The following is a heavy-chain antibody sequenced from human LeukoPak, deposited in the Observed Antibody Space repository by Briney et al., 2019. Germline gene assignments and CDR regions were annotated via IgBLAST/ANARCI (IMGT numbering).Heavy chain of an antibody. J-gene: IGHJ4*02. CDR2: INGDGRIT. D-gene: IGHD5-18*01. CDR1: GFTLSSYW. Sequence: PGGSLRLSCAASGFTLSSYWMHWVRQAPGKGLVWVSRINGDGRITTYADSVKGRFTTSRDTAKNTLYLQMNSLRAEDTAVYYCVRGHVCTDMVDIDYWGQGILVTVSS. V-gene: IGHV3-74*01. CDR3: VRGHVCTDMVDIDY.